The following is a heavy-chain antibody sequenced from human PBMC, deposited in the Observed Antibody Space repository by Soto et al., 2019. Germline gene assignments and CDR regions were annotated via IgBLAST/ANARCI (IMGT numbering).Heavy chain of an antibody. Sequence: ASVKVSCKASGNTFTSYCVYWVRQAPGQGLEWMGWINAGNGNTRYSQKFQDRVTITRDTSASTVYMELSSLRSEDTAVYYCARDRYSSSWYVGAFDYWG. D-gene: IGHD6-13*01. J-gene: IGHJ4*01. CDR2: INAGNGNT. CDR1: GNTFTSYC. CDR3: ARDRYSSSWYVGAFDY. V-gene: IGHV1-3*01.